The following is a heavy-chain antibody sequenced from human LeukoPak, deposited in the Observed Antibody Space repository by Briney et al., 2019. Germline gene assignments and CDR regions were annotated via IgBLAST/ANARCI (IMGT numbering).Heavy chain of an antibody. CDR2: ISYDGSNK. CDR1: GFTFSTDG. Sequence: GGSLRLSCAASGFTFSTDGMHWVRQAPGKGLEWVALISYDGSNKYYADSVKGRFTISRDNSKNTLYLQMNSLRVEDTAVYYCAKGWGTLDYWGQGTLVTVSS. CDR3: AKGWGTLDY. V-gene: IGHV3-30*18. J-gene: IGHJ4*02. D-gene: IGHD1-14*01.